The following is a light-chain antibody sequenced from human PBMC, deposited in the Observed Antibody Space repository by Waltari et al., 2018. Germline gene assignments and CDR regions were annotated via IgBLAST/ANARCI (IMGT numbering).Light chain of an antibody. CDR2: KDS. V-gene: IGLV3-25*03. CDR1: ALPKQY. J-gene: IGLJ2*01. Sequence: SYELTQPPSVSVSPGQTARITCSGDALPKQYAYWYQQKPGQAPVLVIFKDSERPSGIPGRFSGSSSGTTVTLTIRGVQAEDEADYYCQSANSNGTFVVFGGGTKLSVL. CDR3: QSANSNGTFVV.